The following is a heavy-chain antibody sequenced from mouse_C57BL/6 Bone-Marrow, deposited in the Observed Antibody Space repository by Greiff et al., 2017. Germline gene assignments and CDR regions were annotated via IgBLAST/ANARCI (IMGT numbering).Heavy chain of an antibody. J-gene: IGHJ3*01. CDR1: GYTFTSYG. Sequence: LVESGAELARPGASVKLSCKASGYTFTSYGISWVKQRPGQGLEWIGEIYPRSGNTYYNEKFKGKATLTADKSSSTAYMELRSLTSEDSAVYFCARENGYDRAWFAYWGQGTLVTVSA. CDR3: ARENGYDRAWFAY. D-gene: IGHD2-2*01. CDR2: IYPRSGNT. V-gene: IGHV1-81*01.